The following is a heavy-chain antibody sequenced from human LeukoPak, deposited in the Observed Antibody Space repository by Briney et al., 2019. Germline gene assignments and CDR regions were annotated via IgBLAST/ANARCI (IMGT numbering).Heavy chain of an antibody. V-gene: IGHV4-59*01. D-gene: IGHD6-13*01. Sequence: SETLSLTCTVSGGSISSYYWSWIRQPPGKGLEWIGYIYYSGSTNYNPSLKSRVTISVDTSKNQFSLKLSSVTAADTAVYYCARVGVAAASDYWGQGTLVTVSS. J-gene: IGHJ4*02. CDR2: IYYSGST. CDR3: ARVGVAAASDY. CDR1: GGSISSYY.